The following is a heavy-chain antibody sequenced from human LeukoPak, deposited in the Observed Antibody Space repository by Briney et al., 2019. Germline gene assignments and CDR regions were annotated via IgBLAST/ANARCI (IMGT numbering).Heavy chain of an antibody. CDR1: GFTFSTYG. Sequence: PGGSLRLSCAASGFTFSTYGMHWVRQAPGKGLEWVAAILYDGVNKHYADSVKGRFTISRDNSKNTLYLQMNSLRAEDTAVYYCAKEPRNYYYYGMDVWGQGTTVTVSS. CDR2: ILYDGVNK. V-gene: IGHV3-30*18. CDR3: AKEPRNYYYYGMDV. J-gene: IGHJ6*02.